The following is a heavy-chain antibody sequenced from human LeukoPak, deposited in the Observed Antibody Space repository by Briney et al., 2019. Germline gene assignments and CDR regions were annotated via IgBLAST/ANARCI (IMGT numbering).Heavy chain of an antibody. D-gene: IGHD6-19*01. J-gene: IGHJ4*02. CDR3: SAQGGWYIDY. V-gene: IGHV4/OR15-8*01. CDR2: IYHEGST. CDR1: GGSIGSSNR. Sequence: SETLSLTCGVSGGSIGSSNRWSWVRQPPGKGLEWIGEIYHEGSTKYSPSLRSRVTISVDKSRNQFSLKLSSVTAADTAVYYCSAQGGWYIDYWGQGTLVTVSS.